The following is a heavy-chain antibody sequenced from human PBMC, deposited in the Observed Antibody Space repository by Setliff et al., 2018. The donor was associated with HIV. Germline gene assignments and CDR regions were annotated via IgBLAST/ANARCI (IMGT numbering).Heavy chain of an antibody. D-gene: IGHD2-2*01. CDR3: ARLTTYCSSTRCPVHYFDS. J-gene: IGHJ4*02. V-gene: IGHV3-7*05. Sequence: GGSLRLSCAASGFSFRTYWMSWVRQAPGKGLEWVANIKEDGSEKYYVDSVKGRFTISRDNAKNSLYLQMSSLRAEDTAVYYCARLTTYCSSTRCPVHYFDSWGQGALVTVSS. CDR2: IKEDGSEK. CDR1: GFSFRTYW.